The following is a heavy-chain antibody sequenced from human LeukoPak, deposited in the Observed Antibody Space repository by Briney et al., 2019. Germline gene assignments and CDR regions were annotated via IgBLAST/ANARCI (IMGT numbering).Heavy chain of an antibody. CDR1: GYTFPDFY. D-gene: IGHD3-10*01. V-gene: IGHV1-2*02. Sequence: ASVKVSCKASGYTFPDFYIHWVRQAPGQGLEWMGRINPNSGGTDYAQKFRGRVSMTRDTSISTAYMELSSLRSDDTAVFYCARKSSGTFFNWDQGTLVTVSS. J-gene: IGHJ4*02. CDR2: INPNSGGT. CDR3: ARKSSGTFFN.